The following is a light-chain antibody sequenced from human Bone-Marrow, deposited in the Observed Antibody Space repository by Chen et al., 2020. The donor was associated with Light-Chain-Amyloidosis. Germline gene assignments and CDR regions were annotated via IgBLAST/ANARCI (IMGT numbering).Light chain of an antibody. V-gene: IGLV3-25*03. Sequence: SYELTQPPSVSLSRAQTARISCSGDALPKQYAYWYQQKPGKAPVLVIYKDSERPSGIPERYSGSSSGTTVTLTISGGQAEDEADYYCQSADSSGTYVVFGGGTKLTVL. J-gene: IGLJ2*01. CDR1: ALPKQY. CDR3: QSADSSGTYVV. CDR2: KDS.